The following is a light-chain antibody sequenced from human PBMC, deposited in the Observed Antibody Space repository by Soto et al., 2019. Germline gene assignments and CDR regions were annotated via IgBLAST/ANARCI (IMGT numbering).Light chain of an antibody. CDR1: SSDVGSYNL. Sequence: QSVLTQPASVSGSPGQSITISCTGTSSDVGSYNLVSWYQQHPGKAPKFLTFEVTKRPSGVSDRFSGSKSGNTASLTISGLQAGDEADYYCCSYAGRSRVFGTGTQLTVL. V-gene: IGLV2-23*02. J-gene: IGLJ1*01. CDR3: CSYAGRSRV. CDR2: EVT.